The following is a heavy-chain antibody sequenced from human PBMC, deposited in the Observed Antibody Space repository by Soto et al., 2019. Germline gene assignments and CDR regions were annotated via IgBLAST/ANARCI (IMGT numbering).Heavy chain of an antibody. CDR2: IIPILGIA. D-gene: IGHD3-9*01. CDR3: ARGARSITIYQAIDY. J-gene: IGHJ4*02. Sequence: QVQLVQSGAEVKKPGSSVKVSCKASGGTFSSYTISWVRQAPGQGLEWMGRIIPILGIANYAQKFQGRVTITADKSTSTAYLELSSLRSEDTAVYYCARGARSITIYQAIDYWGQGTLVTVSS. CDR1: GGTFSSYT. V-gene: IGHV1-69*02.